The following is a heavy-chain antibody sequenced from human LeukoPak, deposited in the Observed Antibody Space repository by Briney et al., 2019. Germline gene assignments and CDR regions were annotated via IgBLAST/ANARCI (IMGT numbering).Heavy chain of an antibody. Sequence: ASVKVSCKASGYTFTSYDINWVRQATGQGLEWMGIINPSGGSTSYAQKFQGRVTMTRDTSTSTVYMELSSLRSEDTAVYYCARIQPYSSPLMDVWGQGTTVTVSS. D-gene: IGHD6-13*01. V-gene: IGHV1-46*01. CDR3: ARIQPYSSPLMDV. CDR1: GYTFTSYD. J-gene: IGHJ6*02. CDR2: INPSGGST.